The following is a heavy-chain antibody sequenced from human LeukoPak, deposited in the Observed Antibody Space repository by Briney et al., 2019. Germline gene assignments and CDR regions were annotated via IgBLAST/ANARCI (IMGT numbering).Heavy chain of an antibody. J-gene: IGHJ5*02. CDR1: GYTFTSYY. CDR2: INPSGGST. V-gene: IGHV1-46*01. CDR3: ARYSSSNWFDP. D-gene: IGHD6-6*01. Sequence: ASVKVSCKASGYTFTSYYMHWVRQAPGQGLEWMGIINPSGGSTSYAQKFQGRVTMTRDTSTSTVYMELSSLRAEDTAVYYCARYSSSNWFDPWGQGTLVTVSS.